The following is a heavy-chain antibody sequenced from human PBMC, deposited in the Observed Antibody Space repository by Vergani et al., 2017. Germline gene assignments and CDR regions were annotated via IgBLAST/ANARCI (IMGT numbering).Heavy chain of an antibody. Sequence: EVQLVQSGAEVKKPGATMKISCKVSGYTFTDHYMHWVKQAPGKGLEWMGLVDPEDGETIYAEKFKGRVTIAAATSTDTAHLELRSLRSEDTAVYYWATDIPLARYGSRRPYYGRDVWGQGSTVTVSS. CDR3: ATDIPLARYGSRRPYYGRDV. CDR2: VDPEDGET. V-gene: IGHV1-69-2*01. CDR1: GYTFTDHY. J-gene: IGHJ6*02. D-gene: IGHD3-10*01.